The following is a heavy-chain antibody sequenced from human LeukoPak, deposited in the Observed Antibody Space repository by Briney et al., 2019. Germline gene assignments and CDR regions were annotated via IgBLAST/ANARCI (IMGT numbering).Heavy chain of an antibody. D-gene: IGHD4-17*01. CDR1: GYTFSIYS. CDR2: IDPHGGTT. CDR3: AREGATREYTGDTWRYFFDF. V-gene: IGHV1-46*01. Sequence: ASVKVSCKASGYTFSIYSVHWVRQAPGQGLEWVGTIDPHGGTTSFAQKFQGRVTLTRDMSTNTVSMELRSLRYEDTAVYFCAREGATREYTGDTWRYFFDFWGQGTLVTDSS. J-gene: IGHJ4*02.